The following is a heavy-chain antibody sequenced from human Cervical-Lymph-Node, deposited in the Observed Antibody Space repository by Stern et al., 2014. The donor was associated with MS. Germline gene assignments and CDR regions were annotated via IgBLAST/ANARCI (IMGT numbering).Heavy chain of an antibody. V-gene: IGHV2-70*01. CDR2: LDWADDK. D-gene: IGHD6-25*01. Sequence: QVTLKESGPALVKSTQTLTLTCAFSGFSLTTTGMSVTWIRQPPGKALEWLALLDWADDKYFSTSLKTRLTVSKDSSVNQVVLTLTNIDPADTATYYCARTLAAAGTAYYYGMDVWGQGTTVTVSS. CDR3: ARTLAAAGTAYYYGMDV. CDR1: GFSLTTTGMS. J-gene: IGHJ6*02.